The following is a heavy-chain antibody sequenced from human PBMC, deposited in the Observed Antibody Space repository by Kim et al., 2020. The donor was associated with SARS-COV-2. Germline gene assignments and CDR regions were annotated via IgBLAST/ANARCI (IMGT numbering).Heavy chain of an antibody. D-gene: IGHD4-4*01. V-gene: IGHV1-46*01. Sequence: AQKFQGRVTMTRDTSTSTVYMELSSLRSEDTAVYYCARGAYSNYDYGMDVWGQGTTVTVSS. J-gene: IGHJ6*02. CDR3: ARGAYSNYDYGMDV.